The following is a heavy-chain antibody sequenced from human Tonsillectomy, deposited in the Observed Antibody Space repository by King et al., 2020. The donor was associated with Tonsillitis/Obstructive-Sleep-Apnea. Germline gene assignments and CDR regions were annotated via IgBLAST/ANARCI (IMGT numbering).Heavy chain of an antibody. CDR2: IKQDGSEK. D-gene: IGHD3-16*01. J-gene: IGHJ4*02. Sequence: VQLVESGGGLVQPGGSLRLSCAASGFTFSSSWMSWVRQAPGKGLEWVANIKQDGSEKYYVDSVKGRFTISRDNAKNSLYLQMNSLRADDTAVYYCARIGLGYFDSWGQGTLVTVSS. V-gene: IGHV3-7*03. CDR3: ARIGLGYFDS. CDR1: GFTFSSSW.